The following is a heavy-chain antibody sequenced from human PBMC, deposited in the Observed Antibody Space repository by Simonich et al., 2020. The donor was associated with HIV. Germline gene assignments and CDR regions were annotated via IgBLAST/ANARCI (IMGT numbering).Heavy chain of an antibody. Sequence: QVQLQQWGAGLWKPSETLSLTCAVYGGSFSGYYWSWIRQPPGKGLEWIGEINHSGSTNYNPSLKSRVTISVDTSKNQFSLKLSSVTAADTAVYYCARRHPTTVTTPYFDYWGQGTLVTVSS. J-gene: IGHJ4*02. D-gene: IGHD4-17*01. CDR3: ARRHPTTVTTPYFDY. CDR2: INHSGST. V-gene: IGHV4-34*01. CDR1: GGSFSGYY.